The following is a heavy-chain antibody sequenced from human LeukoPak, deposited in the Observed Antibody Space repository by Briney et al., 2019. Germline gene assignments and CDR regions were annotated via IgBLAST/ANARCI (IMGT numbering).Heavy chain of an antibody. V-gene: IGHV5-51*01. CDR2: IYPGDSDT. CDR3: ARRVDSYWFFDY. J-gene: IGHJ4*02. D-gene: IGHD1-26*01. CDR1: GYSFTNYW. Sequence: AGESLQISCKGPGYSFTNYWIGWVRQMPGKGLEWMGIIYPGDSDTRYIPSFQGQVTISADKSINTAYLQWSSLKASDTAMYYCARRVDSYWFFDYWGQGTLVTVSS.